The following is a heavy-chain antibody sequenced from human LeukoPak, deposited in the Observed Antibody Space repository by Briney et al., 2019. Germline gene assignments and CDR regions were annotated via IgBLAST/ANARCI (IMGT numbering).Heavy chain of an antibody. D-gene: IGHD3-10*01. V-gene: IGHV3-21*01. CDR1: GFTFSSYS. CDR3: ASLSPFGELSFGMDV. J-gene: IGHJ6*02. CDR2: ISSSSSYI. Sequence: GGSLRLSCAASGFTFSSYSMNWVRQAPGKGLEWVSSISSSSSYIYYADSVKGRFTISRDNAKNSLYLQMNSLRAEDTAVYYCASLSPFGELSFGMDVWGQGTTVTVSS.